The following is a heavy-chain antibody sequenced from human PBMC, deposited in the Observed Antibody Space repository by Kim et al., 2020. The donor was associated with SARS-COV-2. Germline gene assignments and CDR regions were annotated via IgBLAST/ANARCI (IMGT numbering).Heavy chain of an antibody. Sequence: KSRVTISVDTSKNQFSLKLSSVTAADTAVYYCARDLGGSYYSPHYYYMDVWGKGTTVTVSS. D-gene: IGHD1-26*01. CDR3: ARDLGGSYYSPHYYYMDV. J-gene: IGHJ6*03. V-gene: IGHV4-59*01.